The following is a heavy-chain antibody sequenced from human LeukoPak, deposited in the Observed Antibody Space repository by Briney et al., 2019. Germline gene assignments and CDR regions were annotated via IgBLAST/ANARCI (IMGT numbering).Heavy chain of an antibody. CDR1: GGTFSSYA. CDR3: ARGGYSYGFPYNWFDP. D-gene: IGHD5-18*01. V-gene: IGHV1-69*13. Sequence: SVKVSCKASGGTFSSYAISWVRQAPGQGLEWMGGIIPILGTANYAQKFQGRVTITADESTSTAYMELSSLRSEDTAVYYCARGGYSYGFPYNWFDPWGQGTLVTVSS. J-gene: IGHJ5*02. CDR2: IIPILGTA.